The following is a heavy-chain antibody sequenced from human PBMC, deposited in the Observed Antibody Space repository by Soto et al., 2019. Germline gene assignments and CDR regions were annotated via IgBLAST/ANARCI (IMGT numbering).Heavy chain of an antibody. CDR2: TYYRSKWYN. V-gene: IGHV6-1*01. J-gene: IGHJ6*02. D-gene: IGHD2-2*02. Sequence: SQTLSLTCAISGDSVSRNSAAWNWIRQSPSRGLEWLGRTYYRSKWYNDYAVSVKSRITINPDTSKNQFSLQLNSVTPEDTAVYYCARDPIVVVPAAILDYYYYYGMDVWGQGTTVTV. CDR1: GDSVSRNSAA. CDR3: ARDPIVVVPAAILDYYYYYGMDV.